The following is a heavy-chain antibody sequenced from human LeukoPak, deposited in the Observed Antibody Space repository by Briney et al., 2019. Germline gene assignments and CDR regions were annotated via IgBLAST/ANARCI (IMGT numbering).Heavy chain of an antibody. CDR3: ASSLRTVTFYFDY. CDR2: IYHSGST. J-gene: IGHJ4*02. Sequence: PSGTLSLTCAVSGGSFSSSNWWSWVRQPPGKGLEWIGEIYHSGSTNYNPSLKSRVTISVDKSKNQFSLKLSSVTAADTAVYYCASSLRTVTFYFDYWGQGTLVTVSS. V-gene: IGHV4-4*02. CDR1: GGSFSSSNW. D-gene: IGHD4-17*01.